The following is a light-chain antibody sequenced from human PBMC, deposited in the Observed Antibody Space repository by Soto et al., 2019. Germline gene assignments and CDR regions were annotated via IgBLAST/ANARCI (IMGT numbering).Light chain of an antibody. CDR1: ENVGTN. CDR2: GAS. V-gene: IGKV3D-15*01. Sequence: VVMTKSPATLSVSPGERATLSCRASENVGTNLAWYQQKPGQAPRLLIYGASTRATGVPAKFSGSGSGTEFTLTISSLQSEEFAVYYCQQYNNWGLAFGGGTKVEIK. CDR3: QQYNNWGLA. J-gene: IGKJ4*01.